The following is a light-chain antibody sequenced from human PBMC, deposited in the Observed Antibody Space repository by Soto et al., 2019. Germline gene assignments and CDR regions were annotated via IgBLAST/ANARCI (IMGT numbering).Light chain of an antibody. V-gene: IGKV1-39*01. CDR2: AAS. J-gene: IGKJ5*01. CDR1: QSISSY. Sequence: DIQMTQSPSSLSASVGDRVTITCRASQSISSYLSWYQQKPGKAAKLLIYAASSLQSGVPSRFSGGGSGTDFTLTISSLQPEDFATYYCQQSYSNISITFGQGTRLEI. CDR3: QQSYSNISIT.